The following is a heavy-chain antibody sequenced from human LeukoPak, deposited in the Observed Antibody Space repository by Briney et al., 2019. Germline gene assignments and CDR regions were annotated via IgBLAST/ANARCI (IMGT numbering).Heavy chain of an antibody. CDR3: AKANSAYDYDYFDY. CDR2: ISWNSGSI. J-gene: IGHJ4*02. V-gene: IGHV3-9*03. CDR1: GFTFDDYA. Sequence: GGSLRLSCAASGFTFDDYAMHWVRQAPGKGLEWVSGISWNSGSIGYADSVKGRFTISRDNAKNSLYLQMNSLRAEDMAVYYCAKANSAYDYDYFDYWGQGTLVTVSS. D-gene: IGHD5-12*01.